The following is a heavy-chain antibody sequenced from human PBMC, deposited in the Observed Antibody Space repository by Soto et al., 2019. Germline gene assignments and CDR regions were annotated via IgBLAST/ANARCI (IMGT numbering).Heavy chain of an antibody. CDR3: AKESMPEHYGDTLFDY. Sequence: QLLESGGGLIQPGGSLRLSCEASGFSFRSYALSWVRQAPGKGLEWVSTFSAGGRAYYADSVKGRFTIAKDTSKNTLFLQARSLRAEDTAVYYCAKESMPEHYGDTLFDYWGQGTRVTVSS. J-gene: IGHJ4*02. CDR2: FSAGGRA. V-gene: IGHV3-23*01. CDR1: GFSFRSYA. D-gene: IGHD4-17*01.